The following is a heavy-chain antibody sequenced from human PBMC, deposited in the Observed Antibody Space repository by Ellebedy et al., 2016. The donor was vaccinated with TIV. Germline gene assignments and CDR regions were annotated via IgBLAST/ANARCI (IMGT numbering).Heavy chain of an antibody. Sequence: GESLKISCAASGFTFSSYSMNWVRQAPGKGLEWVSYISSSSSTIYYADSVKGRFTISRDNAKNSLYLQMNSLRDEDTAVYYCAKDPGSGYYYYYGMDVWGQGTTVTVSS. CDR2: ISSSSSTI. V-gene: IGHV3-48*02. D-gene: IGHD3-3*01. CDR3: AKDPGSGYYYYYGMDV. CDR1: GFTFSSYS. J-gene: IGHJ6*02.